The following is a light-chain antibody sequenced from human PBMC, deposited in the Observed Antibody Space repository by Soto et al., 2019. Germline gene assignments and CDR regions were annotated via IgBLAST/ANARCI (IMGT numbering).Light chain of an antibody. Sequence: SSELTQPLSVSVALGQTVRMTCWGKNIGIKKVHCDQQKQGQAPVVLIYMDRNRPSGIPARFSGSNSGNTATLTSSRAQAGDEDDYYCQVWDSSGVFGGGTKLTVL. CDR3: QVWDSSGV. CDR1: NIGIKK. V-gene: IGLV3-9*01. CDR2: MDR. J-gene: IGLJ2*01.